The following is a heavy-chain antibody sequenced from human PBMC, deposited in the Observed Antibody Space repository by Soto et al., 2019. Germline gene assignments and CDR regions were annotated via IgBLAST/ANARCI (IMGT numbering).Heavy chain of an antibody. J-gene: IGHJ4*02. CDR3: AKYCGGDCRHFDA. CDR2: INPSSGAT. CDR1: GYNFIAYY. V-gene: IGHV1-46*01. D-gene: IGHD2-21*02. Sequence: QVQLVQSGAEVKKPGSTVKLSCKASGYNFIAYYIYWVRQAPGQGPEWMGMINPSSGATNYAQKFQGRVPVTRNTSTSTAYLELSSLRSEDADVYYCAKYCGGDCRHFDAWGQGTLVTVSS.